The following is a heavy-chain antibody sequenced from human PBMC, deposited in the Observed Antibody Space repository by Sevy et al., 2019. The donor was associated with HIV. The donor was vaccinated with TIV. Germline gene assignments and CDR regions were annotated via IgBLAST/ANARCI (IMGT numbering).Heavy chain of an antibody. CDR3: ARDAARVIVPTAGFDS. J-gene: IGHJ5*01. V-gene: IGHV3-33*01. Sequence: GGSLRLSCVASGFTFRSFSMQWVRQAPGKGLEWVAAIWYDGRTERYADSVQGRFTISRDNSKKTLYLQMNNLRDEDTAIYYCARDAARVIVPTAGFDSWGQGTLITVSS. CDR2: IWYDGRTE. CDR1: GFTFRSFS. D-gene: IGHD1-1*01.